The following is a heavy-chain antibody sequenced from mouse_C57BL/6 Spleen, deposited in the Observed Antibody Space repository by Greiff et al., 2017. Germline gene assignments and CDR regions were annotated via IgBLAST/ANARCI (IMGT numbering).Heavy chain of an antibody. Sequence: QVQLQQPGAELVRPGSSVKLSCKASGYTFTSYWMDWVKQRPGQGLEWIGNIYPADSETRYNQKFKDKATLTVDKSSSTAYMQLSSLTSEDSAVYYCSRVDYYGFPFAYWGQGTLVTVSA. CDR3: SRVDYYGFPFAY. J-gene: IGHJ3*01. V-gene: IGHV1-61*01. CDR2: IYPADSET. CDR1: GYTFTSYW. D-gene: IGHD1-1*01.